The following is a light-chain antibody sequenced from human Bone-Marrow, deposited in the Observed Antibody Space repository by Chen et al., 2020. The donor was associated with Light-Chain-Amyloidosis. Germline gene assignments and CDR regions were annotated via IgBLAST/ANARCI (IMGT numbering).Light chain of an antibody. CDR2: RDT. CDR3: QSADSSGTYEVI. CDR1: DLPTKY. Sequence: SYELTQPHSASVSPGQTARITCSGDDLPTKYAYCYQQKPGQAPVLVIHRDTERPSGISERFSGSSSGTTATLTISGVQAEDEADYHCQSADSSGTYEVIFGGGTKLTVL. J-gene: IGLJ2*01. V-gene: IGLV3-25*03.